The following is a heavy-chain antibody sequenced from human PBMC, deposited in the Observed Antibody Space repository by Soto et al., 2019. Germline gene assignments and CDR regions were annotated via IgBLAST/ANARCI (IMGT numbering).Heavy chain of an antibody. Sequence: SETLSLTCTVSGGSISSGGYYWTWIRQHPGKGLEWIAYIYHSGYTFYNPSLKSRVTMSVDTSKNQFSLKLRSVTAADTAVYYCAKWEGLGSDYYYYAMDVWGQETTVTV. CDR2: IYHSGYT. CDR1: GGSISSGGYY. CDR3: AKWEGLGSDYYYYAMDV. V-gene: IGHV4-31*03. D-gene: IGHD1-26*01. J-gene: IGHJ6*02.